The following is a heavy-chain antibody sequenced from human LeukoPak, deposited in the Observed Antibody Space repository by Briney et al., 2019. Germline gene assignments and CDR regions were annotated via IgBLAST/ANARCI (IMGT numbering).Heavy chain of an antibody. J-gene: IGHJ3*02. Sequence: PGGSLRLSCAASGFTFSSYGMHWVRQAPGKGLEWVAVIWYDGSNKYYADSVKGRFTISRDNSKNTLYLQMNSLRAEDTAVYYCARETQSTVADAFDIWGQGTMVTVS. CDR2: IWYDGSNK. CDR1: GFTFSSYG. CDR3: ARETQSTVADAFDI. V-gene: IGHV3-33*01. D-gene: IGHD6-19*01.